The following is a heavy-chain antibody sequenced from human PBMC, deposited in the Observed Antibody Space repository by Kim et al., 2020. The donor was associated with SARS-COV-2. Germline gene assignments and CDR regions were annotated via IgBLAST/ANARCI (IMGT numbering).Heavy chain of an antibody. CDR2: ISGSGGST. CDR3: AKDLGEPVRPTVTDY. CDR1: GFTFSSYA. V-gene: IGHV3-23*01. Sequence: GGSLRLSCAASGFTFSSYAMSWVRQAPGKGLEWVSAISGSGGSTYYADSVKGRFTISRDNSKNTLYLQMNSLRAEDTAVYYCAKDLGEPVRPTVTDYWGQGTLVTVSS. J-gene: IGHJ4*02. D-gene: IGHD4-17*01.